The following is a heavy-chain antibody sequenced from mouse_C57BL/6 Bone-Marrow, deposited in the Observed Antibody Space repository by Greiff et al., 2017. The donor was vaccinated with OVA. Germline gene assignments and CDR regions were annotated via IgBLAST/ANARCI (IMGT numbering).Heavy chain of an antibody. D-gene: IGHD1-1*01. CDR3: ARVGCGSSPFAY. V-gene: IGHV1-22*01. J-gene: IGHJ3*01. Sequence: EVQVVESGPELVKPGASVKMSCKASGYTFTDYNMHWVKQSHGKSLEWIGYINPNNGGTSYNQKFKGKATLTVNKSSSTAYMELRSLTSEDSAVYYCARVGCGSSPFAYWGQGTLVTVSA. CDR2: INPNNGGT. CDR1: GYTFTDYN.